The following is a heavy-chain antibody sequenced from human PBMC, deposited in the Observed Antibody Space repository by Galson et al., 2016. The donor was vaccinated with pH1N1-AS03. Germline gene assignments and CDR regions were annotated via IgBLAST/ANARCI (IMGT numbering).Heavy chain of an antibody. V-gene: IGHV1-18*01. J-gene: IGHJ4*02. CDR1: GYTFTNYA. D-gene: IGHD6-13*01. CDR2: SSAYTFNT. CDR3: SRDELGVGIVPAGTKTFEY. Sequence: SVKVSCKASGYTFTNYAISWVRQAPGQGLEWMGWSSAYTFNTNYAQNFKGRVTMTTDTSTNTAYMELRSLNSDDTAVYYCSRDELGVGIVPAGTKTFEYWGQGTLVIVSS.